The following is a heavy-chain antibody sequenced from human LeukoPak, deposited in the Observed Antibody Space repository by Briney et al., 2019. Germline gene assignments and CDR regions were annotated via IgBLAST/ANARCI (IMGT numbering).Heavy chain of an antibody. Sequence: GGSLRLSCAASGFTFSSYSMNWVRQAPGKGLEWVSSISSSSSYIYYADSVKGRFTISRGNAKNSLYLQMNSLRAEDTAVYYCARGDPEVVGATTLLAFDIWGQGTMVTVSS. V-gene: IGHV3-21*01. CDR3: ARGDPEVVGATTLLAFDI. D-gene: IGHD1-26*01. J-gene: IGHJ3*02. CDR2: ISSSSSYI. CDR1: GFTFSSYS.